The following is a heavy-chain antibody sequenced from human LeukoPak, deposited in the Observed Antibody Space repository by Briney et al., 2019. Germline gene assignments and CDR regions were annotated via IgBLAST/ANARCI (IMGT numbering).Heavy chain of an antibody. CDR2: IYHSGST. V-gene: IGHV4-30-2*01. CDR1: GGSISSGGYS. J-gene: IGHJ3*02. CDR3: ARGGYGDYAFDI. D-gene: IGHD4-17*01. Sequence: PSETLSLTCAVSGGSISSGGYSWSWIRQPPGKGLEWIGYIYHSGSTYYNPSLKSRVTISVGRSKNQFSLKLSSVTAADTAVYYCARGGYGDYAFDIWGQGTMVTVSS.